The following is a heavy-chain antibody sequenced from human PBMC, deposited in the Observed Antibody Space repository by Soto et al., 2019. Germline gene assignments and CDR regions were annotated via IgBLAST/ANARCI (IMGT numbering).Heavy chain of an antibody. J-gene: IGHJ4*02. CDR2: ISYDGSNR. CDR3: AKGRDLVYYFAS. Sequence: QVQLVESGGGVVQPGRSLRLSCAASGFSLSNYGMHWVRQAPGKGLEWVAGISYDGSNRDYGDFVKGRFTISRDTSKSTVYLQMNSLRAEDTAVYYCAKGRDLVYYFASWGQGSLVTVSA. V-gene: IGHV3-30*18. CDR1: GFSLSNYG. D-gene: IGHD2-8*01.